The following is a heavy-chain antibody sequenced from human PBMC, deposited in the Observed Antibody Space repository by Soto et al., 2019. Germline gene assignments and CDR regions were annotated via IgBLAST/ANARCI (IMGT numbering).Heavy chain of an antibody. D-gene: IGHD4-4*01. CDR2: ISFDGSDT. CDR3: AKDRTTGTQGLFSGLDV. CDR1: GFTFNRYG. Sequence: QMQLVESGGGVVQPGRSLRLSCVASGFTFNRYGMHWVLQAPGKGLEWVALISFDGSDTFYLDSVKGRFTLSRDNSKNTMFMQMNNLRSEDTALYYCAKDRTTGTQGLFSGLDVWGQGTTVTVSS. V-gene: IGHV3-30*18. J-gene: IGHJ6*01.